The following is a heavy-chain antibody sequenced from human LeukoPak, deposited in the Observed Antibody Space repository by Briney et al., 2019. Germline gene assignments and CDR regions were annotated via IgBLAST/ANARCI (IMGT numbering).Heavy chain of an antibody. V-gene: IGHV3-23*01. CDR1: GFTFSSYA. D-gene: IGHD1-14*01. J-gene: IGHJ6*03. CDR3: AKNRCGTYKYYMDV. Sequence: AGGSLRLSCAASGFTFSSYAMNWVRQVPGKGLEWVSAISGSSGNANYADSVKGRFTISRDNSKNTVYLQMGSLRAEDTAVYYCAKNRCGTYKYYMDVWGNGTTVTVSS. CDR2: ISGSSGNA.